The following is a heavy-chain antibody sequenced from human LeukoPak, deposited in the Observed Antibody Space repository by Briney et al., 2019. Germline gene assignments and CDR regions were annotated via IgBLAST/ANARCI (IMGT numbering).Heavy chain of an antibody. V-gene: IGHV4-59*01. CDR2: IYYSGST. Sequence: SETLSLTCTVSGGSISSYYWSWIRQPPGKGLEWIGYIYYSGSTNYNPSLKSRVTISVDTSKNQFSLKLSSVTAADTAVYYCAGRYYDFWSGYYGPYGIDVWGQGTTVTVSS. J-gene: IGHJ6*02. CDR1: GGSISSYY. CDR3: AGRYYDFWSGYYGPYGIDV. D-gene: IGHD3-3*01.